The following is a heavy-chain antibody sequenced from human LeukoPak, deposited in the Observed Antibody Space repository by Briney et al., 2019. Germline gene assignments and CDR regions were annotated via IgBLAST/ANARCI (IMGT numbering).Heavy chain of an antibody. J-gene: IGHJ4*02. V-gene: IGHV3-30*18. Sequence: GRSLRLSCAASGFTFSSYGMHWVRQAPGKGLEWVAVISYDGSNKYYADSVKGRFTISRDNSKNTLYLQMNSLRAEGTAVYYCAKDQGCSSTSCYLYDYWGQGTLVTVSS. CDR3: AKDQGCSSTSCYLYDY. CDR1: GFTFSSYG. CDR2: ISYDGSNK. D-gene: IGHD2-2*01.